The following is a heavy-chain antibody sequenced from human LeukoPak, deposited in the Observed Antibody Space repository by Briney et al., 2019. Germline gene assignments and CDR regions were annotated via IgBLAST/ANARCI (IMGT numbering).Heavy chain of an antibody. V-gene: IGHV3-49*04. CDR1: GLNFGAYA. CDR2: VTSQAFGGRI. J-gene: IGHJ5*02. D-gene: IGHD2-2*01. Sequence: GRSLRLSCTASGLNFGAYAMSWVRQAPGKGLEWVGFVTSQAFGGRIEYAASVRGRFTISRDDSKSTAYLQMNSLKTEDTAVYFCTRNGRGCSSTSCYAGRFDPWGQGTQVTVSS. CDR3: TRNGRGCSSTSCYAGRFDP.